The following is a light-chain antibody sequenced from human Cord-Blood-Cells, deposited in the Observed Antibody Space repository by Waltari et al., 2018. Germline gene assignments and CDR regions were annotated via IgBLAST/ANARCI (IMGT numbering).Light chain of an antibody. V-gene: IGKV3-20*01. CDR3: QQYGSSPYT. CDR1: PSVSSSY. J-gene: IGKJ2*01. CDR2: GAS. Sequence: EIMLTQSPGTLSLSPGESATLSCRASPSVSSSYLAWYQQKPGQAPRLLIYGASSRATGIPDRFSGSGSGTDFTLTISRLEPEDFAVYYCQQYGSSPYTFGQGTKLEIK.